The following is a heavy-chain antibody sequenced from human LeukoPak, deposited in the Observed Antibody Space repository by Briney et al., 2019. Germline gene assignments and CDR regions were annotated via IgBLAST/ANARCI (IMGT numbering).Heavy chain of an antibody. CDR2: ISAYNGNT. V-gene: IGHV1-18*01. Sequence: GESLKISCKGSGYSFTSYGISWVRQAPGQGLEWMGWISAYNGNTNYAQKLQGGVTMTTDTSTSTAYMELRSLRSDDTAVYYCARDTYYDYVWGSYRTNWFDPWGQGTLVTVSS. D-gene: IGHD3-16*02. CDR1: GYSFTSYG. CDR3: ARDTYYDYVWGSYRTNWFDP. J-gene: IGHJ5*02.